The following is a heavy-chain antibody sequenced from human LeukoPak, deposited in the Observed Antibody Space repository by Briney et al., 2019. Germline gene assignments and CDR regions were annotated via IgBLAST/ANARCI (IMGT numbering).Heavy chain of an antibody. D-gene: IGHD5-24*01. CDR3: ARDRYGDGFAHFVY. V-gene: IGHV1-2*02. J-gene: IGHJ4*02. Sequence: ASVKVSCKASGYTFTSYAMHWVRQAPGQGLEWMGWITPSGGTNYPQKFQGRVAITRDTSITTAYMDLSRLTSDGTAVYYCARDRYGDGFAHFVYWGQGALVTVSS. CDR2: ITPSGGT. CDR1: GYTFTSYA.